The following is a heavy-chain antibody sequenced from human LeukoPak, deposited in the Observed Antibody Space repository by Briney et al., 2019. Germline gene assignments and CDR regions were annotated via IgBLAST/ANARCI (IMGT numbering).Heavy chain of an antibody. CDR3: ARVFIGDYGDYQFDY. Sequence: GGSLRLSCAASGFTFGDYGMSWVRQAPGKGLEWVSGLNWDGGTTGHADSVKGRFTISRDNAKNSLYLQMNSLRAEDTAVYYCARVFIGDYGDYQFDYWGQGTLVTVSS. D-gene: IGHD4-17*01. J-gene: IGHJ4*02. CDR1: GFTFGDYG. V-gene: IGHV3-20*04. CDR2: LNWDGGTT.